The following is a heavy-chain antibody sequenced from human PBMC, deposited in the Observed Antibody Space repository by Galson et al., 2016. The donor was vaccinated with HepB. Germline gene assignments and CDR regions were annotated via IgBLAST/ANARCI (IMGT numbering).Heavy chain of an antibody. CDR3: ARIHGDGYDYMAQFDY. Sequence: PALVKPTQTLRLTCTFSGFSLSTSGMCVNWIRQPPGKALEWLALIDWDDNKFYSTSLKTRLTISKDTSKNQVVLTLTNMDPVDTATYYCARIHGDGYDYMAQFDYWGQGTLVTVSS. V-gene: IGHV2-70*01. CDR1: GFSLSTSGMC. D-gene: IGHD5-24*01. J-gene: IGHJ4*02. CDR2: IDWDDNK.